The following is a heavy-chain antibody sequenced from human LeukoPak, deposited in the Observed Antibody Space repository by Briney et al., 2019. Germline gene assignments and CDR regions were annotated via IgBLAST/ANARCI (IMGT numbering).Heavy chain of an antibody. J-gene: IGHJ5*02. Sequence: SQTLSLTCAISGDSVSSNSAASNWIRQSPSRGLEWLGRTYYRSKWYNDYSVSVKSRITINPDTTKNQFSLQLNSVTPEDTAVYCCARGFLGQNWFDPLGQGTLVTVSS. V-gene: IGHV6-1*01. D-gene: IGHD3-3*01. CDR2: TYYRSKWYN. CDR3: ARGFLGQNWFDP. CDR1: GDSVSSNSAA.